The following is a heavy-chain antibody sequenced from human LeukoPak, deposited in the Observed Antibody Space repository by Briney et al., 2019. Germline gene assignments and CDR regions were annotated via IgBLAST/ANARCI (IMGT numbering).Heavy chain of an antibody. CDR3: ASSTDPQAFDI. CDR2: IYHSGST. J-gene: IGHJ3*02. V-gene: IGHV4-30-2*02. D-gene: IGHD1-14*01. Sequence: SETLSLTCTVSGGSISSGGYYWSWIRQPPGKGLEWIGYIYHSGSTYYNPSLKSRVTISVDRSKNQFSLKLSSVTAADTAVYYCASSTDPQAFDIWGQGTMVTVSS. CDR1: GGSISSGGYY.